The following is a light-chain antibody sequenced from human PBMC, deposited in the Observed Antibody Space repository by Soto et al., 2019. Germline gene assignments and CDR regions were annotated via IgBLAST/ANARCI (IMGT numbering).Light chain of an antibody. CDR3: QLRGNPT. CDR2: DAS. V-gene: IGKV3-11*01. CDR1: QSVSKY. J-gene: IGKJ5*01. Sequence: EIVLTQSPATLSLSPGERATLSCRASQSVSKYLGWYQQKPGQAPRLLIYDASNRATGIPARFSGSGSGTDFTLTIRSLEPEDCAVYYCQLRGNPTFGQGTRLEIK.